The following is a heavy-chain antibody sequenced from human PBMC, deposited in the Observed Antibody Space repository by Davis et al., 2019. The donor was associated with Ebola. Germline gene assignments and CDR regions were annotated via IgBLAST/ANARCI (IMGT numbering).Heavy chain of an antibody. V-gene: IGHV1-69*04. CDR2: IIPILGIA. CDR3: ARDDVEMATIDKYYYGMDV. D-gene: IGHD5-24*01. CDR1: GYTFTGYY. Sequence: SVKVSCKASGYTFTGYYMHWVRQAPGQGLEWMGRIIPILGIANYAQKFQGRVTITADKSTSTAYMELSSLRSEDTAVYYCARDDVEMATIDKYYYGMDVWGQGTTVTVSS. J-gene: IGHJ6*02.